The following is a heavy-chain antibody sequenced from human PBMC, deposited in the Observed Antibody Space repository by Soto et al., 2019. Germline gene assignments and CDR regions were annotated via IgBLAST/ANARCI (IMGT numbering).Heavy chain of an antibody. V-gene: IGHV1-18*01. CDR1: GYTFTSYG. CDR3: ARGLRFTPPFGELLV. Sequence: QVQLVQSGAEVMKPGASVKVSCKASGYTFTSYGISWVRQAPGQGLEWMGWISAYNGNTNYAQKLQGRVTITTDTSTSTAYMELRSLRSDDTAVYYCARGLRFTPPFGELLVWGQGTLVTVSS. CDR2: ISAYNGNT. D-gene: IGHD3-10*01. J-gene: IGHJ4*02.